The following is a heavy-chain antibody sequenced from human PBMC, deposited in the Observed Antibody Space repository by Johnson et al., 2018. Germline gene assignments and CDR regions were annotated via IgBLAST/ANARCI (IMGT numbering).Heavy chain of an antibody. D-gene: IGHD4-17*01. Sequence: VQLVESGGGLAQPGGSLRLSCGASGFTFSKSAMNWVRQAPGKGLEWVSGISAGGGSAFYADSVKGRSTISRDNSKPTVYLQMDWLRGEDTAVYFCARGNYGDLPYYYGMDVWGLGTAVTVSS. CDR1: GFTFSKSA. J-gene: IGHJ6*02. CDR2: ISAGGGSA. V-gene: IGHV3-23*04. CDR3: ARGNYGDLPYYYGMDV.